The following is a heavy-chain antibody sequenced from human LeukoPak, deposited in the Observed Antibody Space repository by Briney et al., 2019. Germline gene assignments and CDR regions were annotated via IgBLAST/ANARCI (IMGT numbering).Heavy chain of an antibody. CDR3: AKPPPDSSSWLFDY. D-gene: IGHD6-13*01. CDR1: GFTFSSYG. J-gene: IGHJ4*02. CDR2: ISSNGDST. Sequence: GGSLRLSCAASGFTFSSYGMHWVRQAPGKGLEYVSAISSNGDSTYYANSVRGRFTISRDNSKNTLYLQMGSLRAEDTAVYYCAKPPPDSSSWLFDYWGQGTLVTVSS. V-gene: IGHV3-64*01.